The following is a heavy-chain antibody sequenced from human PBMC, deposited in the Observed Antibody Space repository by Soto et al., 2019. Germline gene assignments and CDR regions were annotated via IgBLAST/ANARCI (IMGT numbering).Heavy chain of an antibody. Sequence: ASVKVSCKAAGYTFTSYAMHWVRQAPGQRLEWMGWINAGNGNTKYSQKFQGRVTITRDTSASTAYMELSSLRSEDTAVYYCARRTMVRGVIPCGQGTLVTVST. CDR3: ARRTMVRGVIP. J-gene: IGHJ5*02. CDR2: INAGNGNT. CDR1: GYTFTSYA. D-gene: IGHD3-10*01. V-gene: IGHV1-3*01.